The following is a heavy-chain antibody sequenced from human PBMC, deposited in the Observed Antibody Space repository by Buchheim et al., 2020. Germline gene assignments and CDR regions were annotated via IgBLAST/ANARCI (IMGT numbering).Heavy chain of an antibody. J-gene: IGHJ4*02. CDR3: AKPGVDWSFDS. Sequence: EVQLLESGGGLVQPGGSQRLSCAASGFTFNNYAMNWVRQAPGKGLEWVSGISGSGSFTYYLDSVKGRFTISRDHSKNTLFLQMDSLRAEDTAVYYCAKPGVDWSFDSWGQGTL. CDR1: GFTFNNYA. D-gene: IGHD3-9*01. V-gene: IGHV3-23*01. CDR2: ISGSGSFT.